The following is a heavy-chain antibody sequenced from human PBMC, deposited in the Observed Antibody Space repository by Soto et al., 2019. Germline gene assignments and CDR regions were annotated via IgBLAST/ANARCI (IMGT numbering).Heavy chain of an antibody. D-gene: IGHD5-18*01. V-gene: IGHV3-33*01. CDR3: ARDPGYGTENYYFDY. CDR1: GFTFSSYG. Sequence: GGSLRLSPASSGFTFSSYGIHWVRQAPGKGLEWVAVIWYDGSNKYYADSVKGRFTISRDNSKNTLYLQMNSLRAEDTAVYYCARDPGYGTENYYFDYWGQGTLVTV. J-gene: IGHJ4*02. CDR2: IWYDGSNK.